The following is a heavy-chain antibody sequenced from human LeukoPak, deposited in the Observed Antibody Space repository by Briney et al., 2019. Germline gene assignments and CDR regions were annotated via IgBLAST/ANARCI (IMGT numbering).Heavy chain of an antibody. D-gene: IGHD3-22*01. Sequence: PTGGSLRLSCTASGFTFSSYAMNWVRQAPGKGLEWVSLIYSGGGTYYADSVKGRFTISRDNSKNTLYLQMNSLRAEDTAVYYCARNYYDSSAYYYFDYWGQGTLVTVSS. CDR1: GFTFSSYA. J-gene: IGHJ4*02. CDR3: ARNYYDSSAYYYFDY. CDR2: IYSGGGT. V-gene: IGHV3-66*01.